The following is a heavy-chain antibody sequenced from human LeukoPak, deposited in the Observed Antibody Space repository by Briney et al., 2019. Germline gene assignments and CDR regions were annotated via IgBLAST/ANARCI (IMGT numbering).Heavy chain of an antibody. CDR3: ARLGYCTNGVCFLVPDY. Sequence: NPSETLSLTCAVYGGSFSGYYWSWIRQPPGKGLEWIGEINHSGSTNHNPSLKSRVTISVDTSKNQFSLKLSSVTAADTAVYYCARLGYCTNGVCFLVPDYWGQGTLVTVSS. J-gene: IGHJ4*02. V-gene: IGHV4-34*01. D-gene: IGHD2-8*01. CDR1: GGSFSGYY. CDR2: INHSGST.